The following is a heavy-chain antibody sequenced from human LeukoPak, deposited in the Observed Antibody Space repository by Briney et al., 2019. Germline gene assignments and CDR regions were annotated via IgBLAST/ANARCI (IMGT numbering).Heavy chain of an antibody. CDR3: TRVKGLAVAGRGNWFGP. D-gene: IGHD6-19*01. CDR2: MNPNSGNT. CDR1: GYTFTNYD. J-gene: IGHJ5*02. Sequence: ASVKVSCKASGYTFTNYDINWVRQATGQGLEWMGWMNPNSGNTGYAQKFQGRVTMTRNTSISTAYMELSSLRSEDTAVYYCTRVKGLAVAGRGNWFGPWGQGTLVTVSS. V-gene: IGHV1-8*01.